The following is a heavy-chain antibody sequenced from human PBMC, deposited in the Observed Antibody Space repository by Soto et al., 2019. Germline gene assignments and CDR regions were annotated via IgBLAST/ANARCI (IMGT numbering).Heavy chain of an antibody. D-gene: IGHD1-26*01. V-gene: IGHV3-21*01. CDR3: ARGDEVGPNTSFDY. Sequence: GGSLRLSCVASGISFSSSRMNWVRQAPGKGLEWLSCISDRSSYIYYADSVKGRFTISRDNTKNSLYLQMNSLRGEDTAVYYCARGDEVGPNTSFDYWGQGALVTVSS. CDR1: GISFSSSR. CDR2: ISDRSSYI. J-gene: IGHJ4*02.